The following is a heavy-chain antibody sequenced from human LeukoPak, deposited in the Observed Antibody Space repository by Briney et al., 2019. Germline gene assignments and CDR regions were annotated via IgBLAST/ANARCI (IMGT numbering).Heavy chain of an antibody. V-gene: IGHV3-20*04. CDR1: GFTFDDYG. Sequence: PGGSLRLSCAASGFTFDDYGMSWVRQAPGKGLEWVSGINWNGGSTGYADSVKGRFTISRDNAKNSLYLQMNSLRAEDTALYYCAREGLGYCSSTSCYVWFDPWGQGTLVTVSS. CDR2: INWNGGST. D-gene: IGHD2-2*01. CDR3: AREGLGYCSSTSCYVWFDP. J-gene: IGHJ5*02.